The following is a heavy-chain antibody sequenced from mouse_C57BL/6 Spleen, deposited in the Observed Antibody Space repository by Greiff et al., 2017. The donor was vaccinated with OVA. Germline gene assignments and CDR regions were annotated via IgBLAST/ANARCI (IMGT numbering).Heavy chain of an antibody. CDR2: IDPSDSYT. CDR3: ARMEWSGFDV. V-gene: IGHV1-69*01. CDR1: GYTFTSYW. Sequence: QVQLQQPGAELVMPGASVKLSCKASGYTFTSYWMHWVKQRPGQGLEWIGEIDPSDSYTNYNQKFKGKSTLTVDKSSSTAYMQLSSLTSEDSAVYYCARMEWSGFDVWGTGTTVTVSS. D-gene: IGHD1-3*01. J-gene: IGHJ1*03.